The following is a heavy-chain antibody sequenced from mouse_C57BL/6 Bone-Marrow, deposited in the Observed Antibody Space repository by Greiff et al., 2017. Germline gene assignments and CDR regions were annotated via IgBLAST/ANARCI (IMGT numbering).Heavy chain of an antibody. CDR2: IDPENGDT. J-gene: IGHJ2*01. CDR1: GFNIKDDY. CDR3: TTPYYGSSYGGYYCDY. D-gene: IGHD1-1*01. Sequence: EVQLQQSGAELVRPGASVKLSCTASGFNIKDDYMHWVKQRPEQGLEWIGWIDPENGDTEYASKFQGKATITADTSSNTAYLQLSSLTSEDTAVYYCTTPYYGSSYGGYYCDYWGQGTTLTVSS. V-gene: IGHV14-4*01.